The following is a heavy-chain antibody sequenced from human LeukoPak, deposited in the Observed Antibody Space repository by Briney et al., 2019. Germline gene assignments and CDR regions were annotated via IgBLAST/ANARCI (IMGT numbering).Heavy chain of an antibody. V-gene: IGHV1-2*06. D-gene: IGHD2-15*01. CDR3: ARMDIVVVVAATRYYYYYMDV. J-gene: IGHJ6*03. CDR2: INPNSGGT. Sequence: GASVKVSCKASGYTFTSYGISWVRQAPGQGLEWMGRINPNSGGTNYAQKFQGRVTMTRDTSISTAYMELSRLRSDDTAVYYCARMDIVVVVAATRYYYYYMDVWGKGTTVTVSS. CDR1: GYTFTSYG.